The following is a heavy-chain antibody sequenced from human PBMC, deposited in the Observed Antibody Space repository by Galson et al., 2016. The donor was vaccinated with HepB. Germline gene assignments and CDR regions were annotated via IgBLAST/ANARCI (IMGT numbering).Heavy chain of an antibody. CDR3: AKPKDRDIPNAFDI. Sequence: SLRLSCAASGIVVSSTHFSWVHQTPGKGLEWVSDIYRGGETYHADSVKGRFTISRDNSKNTLYLQMNSLRAEDTAVYYCAKPKDRDIPNAFDIWGQGTMVTVS. D-gene: IGHD2-15*01. V-gene: IGHV3-66*01. CDR1: GIVVSSTH. J-gene: IGHJ3*02. CDR2: IYRGGET.